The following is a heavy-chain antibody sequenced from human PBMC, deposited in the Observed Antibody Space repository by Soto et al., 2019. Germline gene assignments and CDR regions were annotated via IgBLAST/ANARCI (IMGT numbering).Heavy chain of an antibody. V-gene: IGHV3-9*01. Sequence: GGSLRLSCAASGFTFDDYAMHWVRQAPGKGLEWVSGISWNSGSIGYADSVKGRFTISRDNAKNSLYLQMNSLRAEDTALYYCAIGPNWNLDYWGQGTLVTVSS. CDR3: AIGPNWNLDY. CDR1: GFTFDDYA. J-gene: IGHJ4*02. CDR2: ISWNSGSI. D-gene: IGHD1-20*01.